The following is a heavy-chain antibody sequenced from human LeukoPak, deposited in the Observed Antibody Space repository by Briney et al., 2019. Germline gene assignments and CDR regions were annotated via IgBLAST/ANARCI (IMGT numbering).Heavy chain of an antibody. V-gene: IGHV3-66*02. CDR1: GFTVSSNY. CDR3: ARADWAFYI. J-gene: IGHJ3*02. CDR2: IYSGGRT. Sequence: PGGSLRLSCAATGFTVSSNYMSWVRQAPGKGLEWGSVIYSGGRTYYADSVKGRFTISRDKSKNTLYLQMNSLRAENTAVYYCARADWAFYIWGQGTMVTVSS. D-gene: IGHD2-21*01.